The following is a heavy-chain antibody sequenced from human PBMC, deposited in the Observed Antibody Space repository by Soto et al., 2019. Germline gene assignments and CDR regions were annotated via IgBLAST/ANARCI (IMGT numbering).Heavy chain of an antibody. V-gene: IGHV4-34*01. D-gene: IGHD1-1*01. J-gene: IGHJ3*02. CDR3: ARVERGTATTVVDAFDI. CDR1: GGSVNSGNYY. CDR2: MSHSGGT. Sequence: QVQLQQWGAGLLEPSETLSLTCAVFGGSVNSGNYYWSWIRQPPGKGLEWIGEMSHSGGTHFNPSLKSRVTISVDTSENQFSLKMSSVTAADTALYYCARVERGTATTVVDAFDIWGPGTMVTVSS.